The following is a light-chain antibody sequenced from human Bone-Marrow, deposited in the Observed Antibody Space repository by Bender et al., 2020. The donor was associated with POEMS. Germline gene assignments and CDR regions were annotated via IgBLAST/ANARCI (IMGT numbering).Light chain of an antibody. Sequence: QSALTQPRSVSGSPGQSVTISCTGTNSDVGGYKHVSWYQQHPGKAPKVMIYDVSERPSGVPDRFSGSIDSSSNSASLTISGLKTEDTADYYCQSYDSSNHWVFGVGTKLTVL. J-gene: IGLJ3*02. V-gene: IGLV2-11*01. CDR2: DVS. CDR3: QSYDSSNHWV. CDR1: NSDVGGYKH.